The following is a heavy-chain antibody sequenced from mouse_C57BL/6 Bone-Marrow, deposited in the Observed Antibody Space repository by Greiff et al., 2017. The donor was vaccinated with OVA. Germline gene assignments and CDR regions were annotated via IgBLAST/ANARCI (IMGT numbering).Heavy chain of an antibody. V-gene: IGHV1-82*01. CDR2: IYPGDGDT. CDR1: GYAFSSSW. CDR3: AREDYYGRDY. D-gene: IGHD1-1*01. J-gene: IGHJ2*01. Sequence: VQRVESGPELVKPGASVKISCKASGYAFSSSWMNWVKQRPGKGLEWIGRIYPGDGDTNYNGKFKGKATLTADKSSSTAYMQLSSLTSEDSAVYFCAREDYYGRDYWGQGTTLTVCS.